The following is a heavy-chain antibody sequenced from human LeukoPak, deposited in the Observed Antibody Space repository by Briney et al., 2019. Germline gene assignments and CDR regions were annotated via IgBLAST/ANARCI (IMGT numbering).Heavy chain of an antibody. Sequence: GGSLRLSCAASGFTFSSYSMNWVRQAPGKGLEWVSFISSTSTTIYYADSVKGRFTISRDNAKNSLYLQMNSLRAEDTAVYYCASNGYSYGYGLDYWGQGTLVTVSS. CDR2: ISSTSTTI. CDR1: GFTFSSYS. V-gene: IGHV3-48*04. D-gene: IGHD5-18*01. J-gene: IGHJ4*02. CDR3: ASNGYSYGYGLDY.